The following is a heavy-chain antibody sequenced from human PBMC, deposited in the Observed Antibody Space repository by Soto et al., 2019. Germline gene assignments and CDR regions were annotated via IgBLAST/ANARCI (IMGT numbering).Heavy chain of an antibody. J-gene: IGHJ4*02. D-gene: IGHD3-9*01. CDR2: IYYSGST. CDR3: ASAGYDILTGYYNIDY. CDR1: GGSISSYY. Sequence: LETLSLTCTVSGGSISSYYWSWIRQPPGKGLEWIGYIYYSGSTNYNPSLKSRVTISVDTSKNQFSLKLSSVTAADTAVYYCASAGYDILTGYYNIDYWGQGTLVTVYS. V-gene: IGHV4-59*08.